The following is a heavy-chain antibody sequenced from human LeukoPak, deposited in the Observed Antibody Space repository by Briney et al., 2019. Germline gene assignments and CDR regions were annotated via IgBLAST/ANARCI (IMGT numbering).Heavy chain of an antibody. CDR3: VRDLFDDYSLDY. CDR2: INFDSSLM. J-gene: IGHJ4*02. CDR1: GFTFSSYE. D-gene: IGHD3-16*01. V-gene: IGHV3-48*03. Sequence: PGGSLRLSCAASGFTFSSYEMNWVRQAPGKGLEWVSSINFDSSLMYYAELMKGRFTISRDNARNSLYLQMNSLRAEDTAVYYCVRDLFDDYSLDYWGQGTLVTVSS.